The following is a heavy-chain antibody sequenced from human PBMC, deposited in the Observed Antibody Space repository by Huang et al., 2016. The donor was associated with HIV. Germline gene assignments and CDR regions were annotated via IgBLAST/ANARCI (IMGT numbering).Heavy chain of an antibody. CDR1: GGSFTGYY. D-gene: IGHD6-6*01. V-gene: IGHV4-34*01. J-gene: IGHJ4*02. CDR3: ASGPHSARTLDF. CDR2: IDPSGST. Sequence: QVQLQQWGAGLLKPSETLSLTCAVYGGSFTGYYWSWFRQPPGQGLEWIGEIDPSGSTNYNPALKSRVTMSVDTSKNQCSLKLISVTAADTAMYSCASGPHSARTLDFWGQGTLVTVSS.